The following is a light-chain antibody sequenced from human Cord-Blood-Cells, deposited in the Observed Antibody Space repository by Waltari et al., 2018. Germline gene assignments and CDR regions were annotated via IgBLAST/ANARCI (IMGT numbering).Light chain of an antibody. Sequence: SYELTQPPSVSVSPGQTARITCSGDALPKQYAYWYQQKPGQAPVLVIYKDSERPSGIPGRFSGSSSGTTVTLTISGVQAEDEADYYCQSADSSGTYPYVVFGGVTKLTVL. V-gene: IGLV3-25*02. CDR3: QSADSSGTYPYVV. J-gene: IGLJ2*01. CDR1: ALPKQY. CDR2: KDS.